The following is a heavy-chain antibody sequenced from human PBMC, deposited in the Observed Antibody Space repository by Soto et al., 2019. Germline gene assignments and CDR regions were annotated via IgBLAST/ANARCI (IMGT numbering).Heavy chain of an antibody. J-gene: IGHJ3*02. Sequence: APGKGCCKASGYSFSHYGISRVRQAPGQGLERRGWIRGYNGIANCAHKVQGRVTMTRDASTNTAYMELKSLISDDTAVYYCARDHIRDIVVVPPTIFDALDIWGQGTMVTVSS. D-gene: IGHD2-2*01. V-gene: IGHV1-18*01. CDR1: GYSFSHYG. CDR3: ARDHIRDIVVVPPTIFDALDI. CDR2: IRGYNGIA.